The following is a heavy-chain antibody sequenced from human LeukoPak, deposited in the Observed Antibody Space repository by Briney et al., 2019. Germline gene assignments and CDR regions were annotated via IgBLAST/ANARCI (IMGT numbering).Heavy chain of an antibody. V-gene: IGHV4-39*01. CDR3: ARMEGAVAGTFDY. CDR1: GGSISSSSYY. CDR2: IYYSGST. D-gene: IGHD6-19*01. J-gene: IGHJ4*02. Sequence: SETLSLTCTVSGGSISSSSYYWGWIRQPPGKGLEWIGSIYYSGSTYYNPSLKSRVTISVDTSKNQFSLKLSSVTAADTAVYYCARMEGAVAGTFDYWGQGTLVTVSS.